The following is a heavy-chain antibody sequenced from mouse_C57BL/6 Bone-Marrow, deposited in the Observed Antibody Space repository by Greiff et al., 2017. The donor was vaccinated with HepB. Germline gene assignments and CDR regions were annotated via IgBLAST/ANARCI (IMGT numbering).Heavy chain of an antibody. CDR3: ARCGITTDWYFDV. J-gene: IGHJ1*03. CDR2: IYPGDGDT. V-gene: IGHV1-80*01. CDR1: GYAFSSYW. Sequence: VQLVESGAELVKPGASVKISCKASGYAFSSYWMNWVKQRPGKGLEWIGQIYPGDGDTNYNGKFKGKATLTADKSSSTAYMQLSSLTSEDSAVYFCARCGITTDWYFDVWGTGTTVTVSS. D-gene: IGHD2-4*01.